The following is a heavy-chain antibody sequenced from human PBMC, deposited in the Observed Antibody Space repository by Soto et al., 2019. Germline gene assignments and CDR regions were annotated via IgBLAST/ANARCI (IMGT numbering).Heavy chain of an antibody. J-gene: IGHJ4*02. Sequence: ASVKVSCKASGYTFTSYYMHWVRQAPGQGLEWMGIINPSGGSTSYAQKFQGRVTMTRDTSTSTGYMELISLRSDDTAVYYCAREGSGYNFWGQGTQVTVSS. CDR3: AREGSGYNF. D-gene: IGHD5-12*01. V-gene: IGHV1-46*01. CDR1: GYTFTSYY. CDR2: INPSGGST.